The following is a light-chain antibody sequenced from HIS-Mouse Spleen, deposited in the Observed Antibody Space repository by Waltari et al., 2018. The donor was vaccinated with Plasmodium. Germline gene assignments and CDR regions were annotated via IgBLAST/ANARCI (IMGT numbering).Light chain of an antibody. CDR3: QSADSSGTWV. Sequence: SYELTQPPSVSVSPGPTARITCSGDALPKHYAYWYQQKPGQAPVLGIYKDSERPSGIPERFSGSSSGTTVTLTISGVQAEDEADYYCQSADSSGTWVFGGGTKLTVL. V-gene: IGLV3-25*03. CDR2: KDS. J-gene: IGLJ3*02. CDR1: ALPKHY.